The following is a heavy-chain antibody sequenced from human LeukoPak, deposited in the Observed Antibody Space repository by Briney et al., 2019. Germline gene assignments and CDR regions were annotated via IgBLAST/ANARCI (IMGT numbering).Heavy chain of an antibody. CDR1: GGSISNYY. J-gene: IGHJ4*02. CDR2: IYYSGTT. D-gene: IGHD6-13*01. Sequence: SETLSLTCTVSGGSISNYYWNWIRQPPGKGLEWIGYIYYSGTTNYNPSLKSRVTISVDTSKNQFSLKLSSVTAADTAVYYCARGSPGIAITVADYWGQGTRVTVSS. V-gene: IGHV4-59*01. CDR3: ARGSPGIAITVADY.